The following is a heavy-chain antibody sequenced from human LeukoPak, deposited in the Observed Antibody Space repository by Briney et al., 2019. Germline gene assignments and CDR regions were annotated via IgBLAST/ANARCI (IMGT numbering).Heavy chain of an antibody. CDR1: GGSISSSSYY. CDR3: ARLGSSSYVDGPASFNWFDP. D-gene: IGHD6-13*01. J-gene: IGHJ5*02. V-gene: IGHV4-39*07. CDR2: IYYSGST. Sequence: PSETLSLTCTVSGGSISSSSYYWSWIRQPPGKGLEWIGSIYYSGSTYYNPSLKSRVTISVDTSKNQFSLKLSSVTAADTAVYYCARLGSSSYVDGPASFNWFDPWGQGTLVTVSS.